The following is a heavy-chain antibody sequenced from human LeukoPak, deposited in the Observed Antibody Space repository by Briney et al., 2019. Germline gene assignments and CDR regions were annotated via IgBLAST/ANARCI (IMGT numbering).Heavy chain of an antibody. CDR1: GFTFNKYY. Sequence: PGGSLRLSCAVSGFTFNKYYMHWVRQAPGKGLVWVSRISSDGSNTNYADSVKGRFTISRDNAKNTLYLQMNSLRAEDTAVYYCIRVPYWGQGAPVTVSS. J-gene: IGHJ4*02. CDR2: ISSDGSNT. V-gene: IGHV3-74*01. CDR3: IRVPY.